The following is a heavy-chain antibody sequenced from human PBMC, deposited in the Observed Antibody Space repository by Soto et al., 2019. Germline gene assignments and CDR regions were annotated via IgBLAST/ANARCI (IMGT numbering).Heavy chain of an antibody. D-gene: IGHD2-8*02. Sequence: GSLRLSCAASGFTFSSYAMSWIRQPPGKGLEWIGYINYTGTTNYNPSLKSRVTISVDTSKNQFSLKLTSVTAADTAVYYCARDKITGLFDYWGQGTLVTVSS. CDR2: INYTGTT. CDR3: ARDKITGLFDY. V-gene: IGHV4-59*12. J-gene: IGHJ4*02. CDR1: GFTFSSYA.